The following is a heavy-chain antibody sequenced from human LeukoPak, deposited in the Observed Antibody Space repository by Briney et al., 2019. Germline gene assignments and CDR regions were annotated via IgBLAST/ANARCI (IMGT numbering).Heavy chain of an antibody. Sequence: SVKVSCKASGGTFSSYAISWVRQAPGQGLEWMGRIIPIFGTANYAQKFQGRVTITTDESTSTAYMELSSLRSKDTAVYYCASSSPYGDYVKDDYWGQGTLVTVSS. CDR2: IIPIFGTA. V-gene: IGHV1-69*05. CDR3: ASSSPYGDYVKDDY. D-gene: IGHD4-17*01. CDR1: GGTFSSYA. J-gene: IGHJ4*02.